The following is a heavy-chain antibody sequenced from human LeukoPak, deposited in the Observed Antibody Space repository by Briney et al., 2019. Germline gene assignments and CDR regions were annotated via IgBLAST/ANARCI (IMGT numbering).Heavy chain of an antibody. CDR1: GGSISGYY. CDR3: ARGYSRAYYFDY. D-gene: IGHD6-13*01. CDR2: INHSGST. V-gene: IGHV4-34*01. Sequence: SETLSLTCTVSGGSISGYYWSWIRQPPGKGLEWIGEINHSGSTNYNPSLKSRVTISVDTSKNQFSLNLSSVTAADTAVYYCARGYSRAYYFDYWAREPWSPSPQ. J-gene: IGHJ4*02.